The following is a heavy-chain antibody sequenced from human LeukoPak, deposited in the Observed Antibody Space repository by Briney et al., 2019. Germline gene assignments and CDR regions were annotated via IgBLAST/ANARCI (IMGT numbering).Heavy chain of an antibody. V-gene: IGHV1-18*01. CDR3: ARDKRVPAAMYYYYYGMDV. J-gene: IGHJ6*02. D-gene: IGHD2-2*01. Sequence: ASVKVSCTASGYTFTSYGISWVRQAPGQGLEWMGWISAYNGNTNYAQKLQGRVTMTTDTSTSTAYMELRSLRSDDTAVYYCARDKRVPAAMYYYYYGMDVWGQGTTVTVSS. CDR1: GYTFTSYG. CDR2: ISAYNGNT.